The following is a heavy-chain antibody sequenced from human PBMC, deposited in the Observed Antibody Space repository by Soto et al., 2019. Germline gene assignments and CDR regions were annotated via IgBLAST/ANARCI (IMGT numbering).Heavy chain of an antibody. CDR1: GFSLTTSGLG. CDR3: PREVYSSTYFGS. Sequence: QITLKESGPTLVRPTQTLTLTCTFSGFSLTTSGLGVGWIRQSPGKALEWLALIYWDDDHRYSPSLKTRLTITKDTSKNQVVLTMTKLDPADTATYYCPREVYSSTYFGSWGQGILVTVSS. V-gene: IGHV2-5*02. D-gene: IGHD6-13*01. J-gene: IGHJ4*02. CDR2: IYWDDDH.